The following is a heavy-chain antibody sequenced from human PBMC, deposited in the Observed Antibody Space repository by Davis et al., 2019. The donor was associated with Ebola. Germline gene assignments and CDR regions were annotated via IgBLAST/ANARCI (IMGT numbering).Heavy chain of an antibody. J-gene: IGHJ6*04. V-gene: IGHV3-23*01. D-gene: IGHD3-3*01. CDR3: AKSGLSFGVVKYHYGMDV. Sequence: GESLKISCAASGFTFSSYAMSWVRQAPGKGLEWVSAISGGGGGTYYADSVKGRFTISRDISKNTLYLQMNSLRAEDTAVYYCAKSGLSFGVVKYHYGMDVWGKGTTVTVSS. CDR1: GFTFSSYA. CDR2: ISGGGGGT.